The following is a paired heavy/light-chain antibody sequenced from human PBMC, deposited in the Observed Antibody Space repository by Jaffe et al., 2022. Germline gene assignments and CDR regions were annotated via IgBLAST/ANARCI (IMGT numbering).Heavy chain of an antibody. J-gene: IGHJ6*03. D-gene: IGHD5-18*01. V-gene: IGHV4-61*02. CDR2: IYTSGST. CDR1: GGSISSGSYY. CDR3: AREIQLLSSGGYYYYYYYMDV. Sequence: QVQLQESGPGLVKPSQTLSLTCTVSGGSISSGSYYWSWIRQPAGKGLEWIGRIYTSGSTNYNPSLKSRVTISVDTSKNQFSLKLSSVTAADTAVYYCAREIQLLSSGGYYYYYYYMDVWGKGTTVTVSS.
Light chain of an antibody. CDR3: GTWDSSLSAHWV. V-gene: IGLV1-51*01. CDR2: DNN. Sequence: QSVLTQPPSVSAAPGQKVTISCSGSSSNIGNNYVSWYQQLPGTAPKLLIYDNNKRPSGIPDRFSGSKSGTSATLGITGLQTGDEADYYCGTWDSSLSAHWVFGGGTKLTVL. J-gene: IGLJ3*02. CDR1: SSNIGNNY.